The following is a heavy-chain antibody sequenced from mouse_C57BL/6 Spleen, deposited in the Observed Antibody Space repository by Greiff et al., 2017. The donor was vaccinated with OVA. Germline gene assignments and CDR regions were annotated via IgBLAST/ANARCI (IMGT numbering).Heavy chain of an antibody. CDR1: GYTFTDYY. Sequence: EVQLQQSGPELVKPGASVKISCKASGYTFTDYYMNWVKQSHGKSLEWIGDINPNNGGTSYNQKFKGKATLTVDKSSSTAYMELRSLTSEDSAVYYCARPYGSSLWGQGTLVTVSA. D-gene: IGHD1-1*01. J-gene: IGHJ3*01. CDR3: ARPYGSSL. CDR2: INPNNGGT. V-gene: IGHV1-26*01.